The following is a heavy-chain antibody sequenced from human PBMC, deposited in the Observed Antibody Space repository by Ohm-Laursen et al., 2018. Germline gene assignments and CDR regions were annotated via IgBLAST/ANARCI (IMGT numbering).Heavy chain of an antibody. CDR3: ARGAYAS. Sequence: SLRLSCAASGLNFSDYGMYWVRQAPGKGLEWVANIKQDGSEKYYVDSVKGRFTISRDNAKNSLYLQMNSLRADDTAVYYCARGAYASWGQGTLVTVSS. J-gene: IGHJ5*02. D-gene: IGHD3-16*01. V-gene: IGHV3-7*01. CDR2: IKQDGSEK. CDR1: GLNFSDYG.